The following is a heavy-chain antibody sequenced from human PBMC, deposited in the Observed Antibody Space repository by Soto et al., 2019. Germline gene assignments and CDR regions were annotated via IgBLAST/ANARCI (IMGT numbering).Heavy chain of an antibody. CDR1: GVSITSYK. V-gene: IGHV4-59*01. CDR3: AREWSAFDY. J-gene: IGHJ4*02. CDR2: MYSSGSS. D-gene: IGHD2-15*01. Sequence: SETLSLTCTVSGVSITSYKWTWIRQSPGKGLEWIAYMYSSGSSSYNPSLKSRATISMDTFRNQYSLQLNSATAADTAGYYCAREWSAFDYWGQGILVTVSS.